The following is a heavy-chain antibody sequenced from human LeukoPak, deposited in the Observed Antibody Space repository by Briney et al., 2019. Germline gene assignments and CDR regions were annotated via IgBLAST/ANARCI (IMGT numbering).Heavy chain of an antibody. D-gene: IGHD3-10*01. CDR1: GGSISSGSYY. V-gene: IGHV4-61*02. J-gene: IGHJ4*02. Sequence: SQTLSHTCTVSGGSISSGSYYWSWIRQPAGKGLEWIGRIYTSGSTNYNPPLKSRVTISVDTSKNQFSLKLSSVTAADTAVYYCARDVGGVDYWGQGTLVTVSS. CDR3: ARDVGGVDY. CDR2: IYTSGST.